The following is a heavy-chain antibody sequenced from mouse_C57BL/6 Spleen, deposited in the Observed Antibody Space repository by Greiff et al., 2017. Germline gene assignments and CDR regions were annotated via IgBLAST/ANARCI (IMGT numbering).Heavy chain of an antibody. CDR3: ARSGGHFDY. CDR1: GYAFSSSW. CDR2: IYPGDGDT. V-gene: IGHV1-82*01. J-gene: IGHJ2*01. Sequence: QVQLKESGPELVKPGASVKISCKASGYAFSSSWMNWVKQRPGKGLEWIGRIYPGDGDTNYNGKFKGKATLTADKSSSTAYMQLSSLTSEDSAVYFGARSGGHFDYWGQGTTLTVSS.